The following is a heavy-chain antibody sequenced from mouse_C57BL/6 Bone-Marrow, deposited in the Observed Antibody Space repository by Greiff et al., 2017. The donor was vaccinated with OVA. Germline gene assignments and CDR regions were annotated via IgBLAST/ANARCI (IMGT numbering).Heavy chain of an antibody. J-gene: IGHJ2*01. CDR3: AIRIFFYFDY. CDR1: GYTFTSYW. Sequence: VQLQQPGAELVKPGASVKLSCKASGYTFTSYWMQWVKQRPVQGLEWIGEIDPSDSYTNYNQKFKGKATLTVDTSSSTAYMQLSSLTSEDSAVYYCAIRIFFYFDYWGQGTTLTVSS. V-gene: IGHV1-50*01. CDR2: IDPSDSYT.